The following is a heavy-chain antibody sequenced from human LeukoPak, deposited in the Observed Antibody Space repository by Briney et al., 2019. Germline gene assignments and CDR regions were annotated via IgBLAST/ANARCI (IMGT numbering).Heavy chain of an antibody. V-gene: IGHV1-69*02. Sequence: WASVKVSCKASGGTFSSYTISWVRQAPGQGLEWMGRIIPILGIVNYAQKFQGRVTITADKSTSTAYMELSSLRSEDTAVYYCASTVDYYGSGRLTTPNNWFDPWGQGTLVTVSS. J-gene: IGHJ5*02. CDR2: IIPILGIV. CDR3: ASTVDYYGSGRLTTPNNWFDP. D-gene: IGHD3-10*01. CDR1: GGTFSSYT.